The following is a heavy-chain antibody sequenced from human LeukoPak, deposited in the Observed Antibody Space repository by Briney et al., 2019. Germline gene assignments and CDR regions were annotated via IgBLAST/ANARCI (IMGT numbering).Heavy chain of an antibody. Sequence: PGRSLRLSCAASGFTFSSYGMHWVRQAPGKGLEWVAVISYDGSNKYYADSVKSRFTISRDNSKNTLYLQMNSLRAEDTAVYYCAKDFYYDSSGYPPDYWGQGTLVTVSS. CDR3: AKDFYYDSSGYPPDY. V-gene: IGHV3-30*18. CDR1: GFTFSSYG. J-gene: IGHJ4*02. CDR2: ISYDGSNK. D-gene: IGHD3-22*01.